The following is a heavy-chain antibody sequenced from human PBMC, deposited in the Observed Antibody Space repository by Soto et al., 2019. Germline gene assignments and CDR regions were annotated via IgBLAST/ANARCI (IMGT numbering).Heavy chain of an antibody. CDR2: IKSKTDGGTT. J-gene: IGHJ6*02. CDR1: GFTFSNAW. V-gene: IGHV3-15*01. Sequence: PGGSLRLSCAASGFTFSNAWMNWVRQAPGKGLEWVGRIKSKTDGGTTDYAAPVKGRFTISRDDSKNTLYLQMNSLKTEDTAVYYCTTERHRSGGLCYYSYYGMDVWGQGTTVTVSS. CDR3: TTERHRSGGLCYYSYYGMDV. D-gene: IGHD2-15*01.